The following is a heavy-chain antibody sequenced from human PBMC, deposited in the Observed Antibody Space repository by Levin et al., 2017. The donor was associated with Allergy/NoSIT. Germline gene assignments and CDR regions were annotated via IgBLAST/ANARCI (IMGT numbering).Heavy chain of an antibody. Sequence: SGPTLVKPTQTLTLTCSFSGFSLTSSGVGVGWIRQPPGKALEWVAHVYWDDAKYYSPPLKSRLTITKDTSNNKVVLTMTNMDPVDTATYFCAHLSAADRDSFDYWGQGTVVTVSS. CDR2: VYWDDAK. CDR3: AHLSAADRDSFDY. V-gene: IGHV2-5*02. J-gene: IGHJ4*02. CDR1: GFSLTSSGVG. D-gene: IGHD3-16*02.